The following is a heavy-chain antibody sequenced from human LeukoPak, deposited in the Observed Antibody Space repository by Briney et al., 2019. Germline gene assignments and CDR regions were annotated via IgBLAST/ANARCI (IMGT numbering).Heavy chain of an antibody. CDR3: TTGTWIQLWLPDY. Sequence: GGSLRLSCAASGFTFSNACMTWVRQAPGKGLEWVGHIKSKTDGGTTDFAAPVKGRFTISRDDSKNTLFLQMNSLKTEDTAVYYCTTGTWIQLWLPDYWGQGTLVAVSS. CDR1: GFTFSNAC. D-gene: IGHD5-18*01. V-gene: IGHV3-15*01. CDR2: IKSKTDGGTT. J-gene: IGHJ4*02.